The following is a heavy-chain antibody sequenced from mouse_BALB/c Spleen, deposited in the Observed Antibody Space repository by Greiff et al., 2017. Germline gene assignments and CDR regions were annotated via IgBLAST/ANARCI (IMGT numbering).Heavy chain of an antibody. CDR2: INPSNGRT. CDR1: GYTFTSYW. V-gene: IGHV1S81*02. J-gene: IGHJ2*01. Sequence: QVQLKQSGPELVKPGASVKLSCKASGYTFTSYWMHWVKQRPGQGLEWIGEINPSNGRTNYNEKFKSKATLTVDKSSSTAYMQLSSLTSEDSAVYYCARRLGEGYFDYWGQGTTLTVSS. D-gene: IGHD4-1*01. CDR3: ARRLGEGYFDY.